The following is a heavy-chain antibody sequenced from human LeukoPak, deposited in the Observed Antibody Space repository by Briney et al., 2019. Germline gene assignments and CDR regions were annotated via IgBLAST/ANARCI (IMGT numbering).Heavy chain of an antibody. J-gene: IGHJ6*03. Sequence: SSVKVSCKASVGTFSSYAISWVRQAPGQRLEWMGGIIPIFCTANYAQKLQGRVTITADKSTSTAYMELSSLRSEDTAVYYCARAYYYYMEVWGKGTTVTVSS. CDR2: IIPIFCTA. V-gene: IGHV1-69*06. CDR1: VGTFSSYA. CDR3: ARAYYYYMEV.